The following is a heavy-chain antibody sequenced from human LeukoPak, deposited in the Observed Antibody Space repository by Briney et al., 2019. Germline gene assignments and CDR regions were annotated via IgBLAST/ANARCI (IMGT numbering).Heavy chain of an antibody. CDR2: IYYLGNT. Sequence: PSETLSLTCTVFGGSIISSSYYWGWIRQPPGKGLEWIGSIYYLGNTDYNPSLKSRVTISVDTSKNQFSLRLSSVTAADTAVYYCASDDYYGSGSYRWWGQGTLVTVSS. CDR1: GGSIISSSYY. V-gene: IGHV4-39*07. J-gene: IGHJ4*02. D-gene: IGHD3-10*01. CDR3: ASDDYYGSGSYRW.